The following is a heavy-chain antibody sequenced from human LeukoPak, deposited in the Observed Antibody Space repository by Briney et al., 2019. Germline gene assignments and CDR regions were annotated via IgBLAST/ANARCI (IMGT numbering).Heavy chain of an antibody. D-gene: IGHD5-12*01. V-gene: IGHV3-74*01. CDR2: IDTAGSAT. CDR3: ASTGRWLSYLDC. Sequence: GGSLRLSPAASGVTSSAFWVTTGLQAPGKGLVWVSGIDTAGSATRYADSVKGRFTISRDSAKNTLFLQINSLRAEDTAVYYCASTGRWLSYLDCWGQGSLVTVSS. J-gene: IGHJ4*02. CDR1: GVTSSAFW.